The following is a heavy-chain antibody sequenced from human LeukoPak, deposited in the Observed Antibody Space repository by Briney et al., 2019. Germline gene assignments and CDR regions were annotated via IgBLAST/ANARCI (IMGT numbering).Heavy chain of an antibody. V-gene: IGHV3-21*01. D-gene: IGHD6-6*01. J-gene: IGHJ3*02. Sequence: GGSLRLSCAASGFTFSGYGMNWVRQAPGKGLEWVSSISSSSSYIYYADSVKGRFTISRDNAKNSLYLQMNSLRAEDTAVYYCARQGSSDAFDIWGQGTMVTVSS. CDR3: ARQGSSDAFDI. CDR1: GFTFSGYG. CDR2: ISSSSSYI.